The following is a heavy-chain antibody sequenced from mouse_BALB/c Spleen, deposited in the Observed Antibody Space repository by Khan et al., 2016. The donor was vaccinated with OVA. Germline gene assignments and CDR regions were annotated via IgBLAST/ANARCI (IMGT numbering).Heavy chain of an antibody. J-gene: IGHJ3*01. V-gene: IGHV1-31*01. D-gene: IGHD2-2*01. Sequence: EVQLQESGPELMKPGASVKISCKASGYSFTSYYIHWVMQRHGESLEWIGYIDPFSGGSTYNQKFKVKATLTVDKYSSTAYIHLSNLTSEDSAVYYCTRHGYVAWFTYWGQGTLVTVSA. CDR2: IDPFSGGS. CDR1: GYSFTSYY. CDR3: TRHGYVAWFTY.